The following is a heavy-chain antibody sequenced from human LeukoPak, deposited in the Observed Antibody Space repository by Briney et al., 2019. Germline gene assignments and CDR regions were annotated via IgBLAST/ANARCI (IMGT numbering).Heavy chain of an antibody. Sequence: ASVKVSCKASGYTFTGYYMHWVRQAPGQGLEWMGWINPNSGGTNYAQKFQGRVTMTRDTSISTAYMELSRLGSDDTAVYYCARVGIFGVVNDWFDTWGQGTLVTVSS. J-gene: IGHJ5*02. V-gene: IGHV1-2*02. CDR3: ARVGIFGVVNDWFDT. CDR1: GYTFTGYY. D-gene: IGHD3-3*01. CDR2: INPNSGGT.